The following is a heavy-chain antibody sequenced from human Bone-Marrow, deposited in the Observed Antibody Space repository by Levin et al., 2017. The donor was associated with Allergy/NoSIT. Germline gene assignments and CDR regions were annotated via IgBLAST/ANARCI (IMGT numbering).Heavy chain of an antibody. CDR3: VRGSLYWGMDV. CDR2: IFQNENS. J-gene: IGHJ6*02. Sequence: SQTLSLTCAVSGGSIFSGGYSWSWIRQPPGKGLEWIGYIFQNENSYYKPSLKSRVTISVDRSNNHFSLRLTSVTAADTAVYYCVRGSLYWGMDVWGQGTTVIVSS. CDR1: GGSIFSGGYS. V-gene: IGHV4-30-2*01. D-gene: IGHD2-15*01.